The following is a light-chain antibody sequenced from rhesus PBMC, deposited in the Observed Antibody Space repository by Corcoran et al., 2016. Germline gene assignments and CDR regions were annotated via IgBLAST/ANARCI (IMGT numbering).Light chain of an antibody. CDR1: QSVSSS. CDR3: QQYSNWPLT. V-gene: IGKV3-42*03. J-gene: IGKJ4*01. CDR2: GAS. Sequence: EIVLTQSPGTLSLSPGERATLSCRASQSVSSSLAWYQQKPGQVPRLLIFGASNRAPGIADRFSGSGSGTYFTLTISSLEPGDFAVYYCQQYSNWPLTFGGGTKVEIK.